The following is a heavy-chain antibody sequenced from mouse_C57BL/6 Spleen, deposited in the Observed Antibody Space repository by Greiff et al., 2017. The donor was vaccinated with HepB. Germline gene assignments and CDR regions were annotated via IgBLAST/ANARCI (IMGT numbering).Heavy chain of an antibody. CDR1: GYTFTSYW. D-gene: IGHD2-4*01. CDR2: INPSNGGT. V-gene: IGHV1-53*01. J-gene: IGHJ3*01. Sequence: VQLQQPGTELVKPGASVKLSCKASGYTFTSYWMHWVKQRPGQGLEWIGNINPSNGGTNYNEKFKSKATLTVDKSSSTAYMQLSSLTSEDSAVYYCATGRYYDYGRFAYWGQGTLVTVSA. CDR3: ATGRYYDYGRFAY.